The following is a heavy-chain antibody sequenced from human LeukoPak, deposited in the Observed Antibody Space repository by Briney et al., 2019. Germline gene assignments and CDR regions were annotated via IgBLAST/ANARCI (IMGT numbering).Heavy chain of an antibody. CDR3: AREQWPLYGGYMDV. D-gene: IGHD6-19*01. Sequence: ASVKVSCKASGYTFTSYGISWVRQAPGQGLEWMGWISAYNGNTNYAQKLQGRVTMTTDTSTSTAYMELRSLRSGDTAVYYCAREQWPLYGGYMDVWGKGTTVTISS. CDR2: ISAYNGNT. V-gene: IGHV1-18*01. J-gene: IGHJ6*03. CDR1: GYTFTSYG.